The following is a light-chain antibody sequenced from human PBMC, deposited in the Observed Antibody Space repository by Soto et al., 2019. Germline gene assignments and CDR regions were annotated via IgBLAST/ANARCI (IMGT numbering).Light chain of an antibody. J-gene: IGKJ5*01. V-gene: IGKV3-11*01. CDR3: QQRSNWPSIT. CDR2: DAS. Sequence: ELVLTQSPATLSLSPGERANLSCRASQSVSSYLAWYQQKPGQAPRLLIYDASNRATGIPARFSGSGSGTDFTLTINSLEPEDSAVYYCQQRSNWPSITFGQGTRLEN. CDR1: QSVSSY.